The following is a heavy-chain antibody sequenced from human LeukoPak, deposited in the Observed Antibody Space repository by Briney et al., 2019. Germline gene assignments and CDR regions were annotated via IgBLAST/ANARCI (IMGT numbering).Heavy chain of an antibody. D-gene: IGHD3-3*01. J-gene: IGHJ4*02. CDR1: GGSFSGYY. V-gene: IGHV4-34*01. Sequence: SETLSLTCAVYGGSFSGYYWSWIRQPPGKGLEWIGEINHSGSTNYNPSLKSRVTISVDTSKNQFSLKLSSVTAADTAVYYCARESPLDDYWGQGTLVTDSS. CDR2: INHSGST. CDR3: ARESPLDDY.